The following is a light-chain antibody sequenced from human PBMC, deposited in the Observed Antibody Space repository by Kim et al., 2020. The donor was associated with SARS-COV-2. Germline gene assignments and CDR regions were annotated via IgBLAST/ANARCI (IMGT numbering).Light chain of an antibody. CDR1: QSISSSY. CDR2: GAS. Sequence: SPGERATLSCRTSQSISSSYLGWYQQKPGQAPRFLIYGASSRATGIPDRFSGSGSGTDFTLTISRLEPEDFAVYYCQHYGASRLTFGGGTKVDIK. CDR3: QHYGASRLT. J-gene: IGKJ4*01. V-gene: IGKV3-20*01.